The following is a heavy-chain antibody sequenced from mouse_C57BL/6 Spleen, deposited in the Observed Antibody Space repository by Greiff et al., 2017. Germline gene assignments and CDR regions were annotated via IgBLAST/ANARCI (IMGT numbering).Heavy chain of an antibody. CDR3: TREGGYVDY. Sequence: EVKLVESGEGLVKPGGSLKLSCAASGFTFSSYAMSWVRQTPEKRLEWVAYISSGGNYIYYADTVKGRFTISRDNARNTMYLQMSSLKSEDTAMYYCTREGGYVDYWGKGTTLTVSS. V-gene: IGHV5-9-1*02. CDR1: GFTFSSYA. CDR2: ISSGGNYI. J-gene: IGHJ2*01.